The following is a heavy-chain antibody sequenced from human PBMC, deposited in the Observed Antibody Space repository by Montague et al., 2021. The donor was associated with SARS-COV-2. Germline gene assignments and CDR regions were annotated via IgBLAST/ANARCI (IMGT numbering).Heavy chain of an antibody. J-gene: IGHJ4*02. D-gene: IGHD6-19*01. Sequence: YLRLSCAASGFTFNTYYIHWDRQAPGKGLVWVSRINSDGSSTTYSDSVKGRFTITRDNAKNTVYLQMNSLRAEDTAVYYCARDREPWLLQYYFDYWGQGTLVTVSS. V-gene: IGHV3-74*01. CDR3: ARDREPWLLQYYFDY. CDR1: GFTFNTYY. CDR2: INSDGSST.